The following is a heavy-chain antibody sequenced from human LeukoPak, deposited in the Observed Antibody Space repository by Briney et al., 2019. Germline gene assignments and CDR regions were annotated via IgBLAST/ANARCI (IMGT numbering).Heavy chain of an antibody. J-gene: IGHJ3*02. V-gene: IGHV1-69*13. Sequence: SVKVSCKASGGTFSSYAISWVRQAPGQGLEWMGGIIPIFGTANYAQKFQGRVTITADESTSTAYMELSSLRSEDTAVYYCARVSCGGNCYSLIGAFDIWGQGTMVTVSS. CDR3: ARVSCGGNCYSLIGAFDI. CDR2: IIPIFGTA. CDR1: GGTFSSYA. D-gene: IGHD2-15*01.